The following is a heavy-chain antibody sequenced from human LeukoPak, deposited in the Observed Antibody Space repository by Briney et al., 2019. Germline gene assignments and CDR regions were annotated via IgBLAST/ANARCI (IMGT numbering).Heavy chain of an antibody. Sequence: SETLSLTCTVSGGSINYYYWSWIRQPPGKGLEWIGYIYYSGSTNYNPSLKSRVTISVDTSKNQFSLKLSSVTAADTAVYYCARGYGDYWSFDYWGQGTLVTVSS. D-gene: IGHD4-17*01. CDR3: ARGYGDYWSFDY. CDR1: GGSINYYY. V-gene: IGHV4-59*01. CDR2: IYYSGST. J-gene: IGHJ4*02.